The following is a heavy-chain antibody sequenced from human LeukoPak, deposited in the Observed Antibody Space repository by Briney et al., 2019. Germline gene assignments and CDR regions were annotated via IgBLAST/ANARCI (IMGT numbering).Heavy chain of an antibody. V-gene: IGHV1-69*01. CDR3: ARLTGENWFDP. D-gene: IGHD7-27*01. CDR2: IIPIFGTA. Sequence: ASVKLSCKASGGTFSSYAISWVREAPGQGLEWMGGIIPIFGTANYAQKFQGRVTITADESTSTAYMELSSLRSEDTALYYCARLTGENWFDPWAREPWSPSPQ. CDR1: GGTFSSYA. J-gene: IGHJ5*02.